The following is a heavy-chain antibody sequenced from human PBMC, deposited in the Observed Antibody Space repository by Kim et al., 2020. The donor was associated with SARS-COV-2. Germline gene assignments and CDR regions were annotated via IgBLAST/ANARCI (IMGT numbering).Heavy chain of an antibody. V-gene: IGHV4-59*01. CDR2: IYYSGST. D-gene: IGHD3-22*01. Sequence: SETLSLTCTVSGGSISSYYWSWIRQPPGKGLEWIGYIYYSGSTNYNPSLKSRVTISVDTSKNQFSLKLSSVTAADTAVYYCAREHYYDSNAFDIWGQGTMVTVSS. J-gene: IGHJ3*02. CDR1: GGSISSYY. CDR3: AREHYYDSNAFDI.